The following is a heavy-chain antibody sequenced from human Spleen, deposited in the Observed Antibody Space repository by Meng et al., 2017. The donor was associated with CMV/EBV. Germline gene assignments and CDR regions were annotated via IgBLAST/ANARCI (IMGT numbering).Heavy chain of an antibody. D-gene: IGHD7-27*01. J-gene: IGHJ4*02. CDR1: GFTFSSHA. V-gene: IGHV3-23*01. Sequence: GESLKISCAASGFTFSSHAMTWVRQAPGKGLEWVSSISGSGGSTYSADSVKGRLTISRDNSESTLYMQMNSLTAEDTAIYYCVKGWQNLGDYWGQGTLVTVSS. CDR2: ISGSGGST. CDR3: VKGWQNLGDY.